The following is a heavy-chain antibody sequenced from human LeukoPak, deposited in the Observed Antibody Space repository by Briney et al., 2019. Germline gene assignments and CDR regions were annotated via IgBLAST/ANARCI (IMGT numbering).Heavy chain of an antibody. D-gene: IGHD2-2*01. CDR2: IYHSGSA. CDR1: GYSISSGYY. Sequence: PSETLSLTCAVSGYSISSGYYWAWIRQPPGQGLEWIGNIYHSGSAYYNPSLKSRVTISVGTSKNQFSLKLSSVTAADTAIYYCARVVPAATFDYWGQGTLVTVSS. J-gene: IGHJ4*02. CDR3: ARVVPAATFDY. V-gene: IGHV4-38-2*01.